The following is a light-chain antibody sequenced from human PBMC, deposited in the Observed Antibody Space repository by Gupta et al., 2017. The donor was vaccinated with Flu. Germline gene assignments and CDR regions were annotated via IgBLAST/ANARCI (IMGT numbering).Light chain of an antibody. J-gene: IGKJ1*01. CDR1: QSISSW. V-gene: IGKV1-5*03. CDR3: NWQRT. CDR2: KAS. Sequence: MTQSPSTLAASVGDRVSITCRTSQSISSWLAWYQQKPGKAPKLLIYKASSLESRVPSRCSGRGSRTDFTLTISSLQPDYFATYYCNWQRTFGQGTKVEI.